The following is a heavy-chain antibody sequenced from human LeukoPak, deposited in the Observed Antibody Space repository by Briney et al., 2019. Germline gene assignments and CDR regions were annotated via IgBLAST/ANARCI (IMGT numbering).Heavy chain of an antibody. D-gene: IGHD2/OR15-2a*01. CDR2: IYTRGST. Sequence: PSETLSLTCSVSGGSISSGSYYWSWIRQPAGKGLEWIGRIYTRGSTNYNPSLKSRVTISVDTSKNQFSLKLSSVTAADTAVYYCARAPPITLHEFDIWGQGTMVTVSS. V-gene: IGHV4-61*02. J-gene: IGHJ3*02. CDR1: GGSISSGSYY. CDR3: ARAPPITLHEFDI.